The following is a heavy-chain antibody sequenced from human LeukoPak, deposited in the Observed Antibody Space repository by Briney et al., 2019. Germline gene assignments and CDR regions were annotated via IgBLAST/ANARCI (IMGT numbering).Heavy chain of an antibody. CDR1: GFTFNTYW. J-gene: IGHJ4*02. Sequence: GGSLRLSCTASGFTFNTYWMSWVRQAPGKGLEWVANIKQDGSEKYYVDSVKGRFTISRDNAKNSLYLQMNSLRAEDTAVYYCARDAADYDILTGYPAEGYWGQGTLVTVSS. D-gene: IGHD3-9*01. CDR3: ARDAADYDILTGYPAEGY. V-gene: IGHV3-7*01. CDR2: IKQDGSEK.